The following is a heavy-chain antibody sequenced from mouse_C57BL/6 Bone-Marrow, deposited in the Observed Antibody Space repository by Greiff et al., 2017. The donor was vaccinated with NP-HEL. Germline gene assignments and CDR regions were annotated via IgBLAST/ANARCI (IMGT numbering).Heavy chain of an antibody. CDR2: IDPENGDT. V-gene: IGHV14-4*01. D-gene: IGHD1-1*01. CDR3: TCYYGSSYVAWFAY. J-gene: IGHJ3*01. Sequence: EVKLMESGAELVRPGASVKLSCTASGFNIKDDYMHWVKQRPEQGLEWIGWIDPENGDTEYASKFQGKATITSDTSSNTAYLQLSSLTSEDTAVYYCTCYYGSSYVAWFAYWGQGTLVTVSA. CDR1: GFNIKDDY.